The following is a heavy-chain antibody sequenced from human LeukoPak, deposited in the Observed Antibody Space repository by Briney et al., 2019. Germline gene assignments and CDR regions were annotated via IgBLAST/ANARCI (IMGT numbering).Heavy chain of an antibody. D-gene: IGHD3-3*01. CDR2: INHSGDI. Sequence: SRTLSLTCGVYGESFSGFYWSWIRQTPGKGLQWIGEINHSGDINYNPSLESRVTISVDTSKRQFSLRLSSVTAADTAVYYCARRDFALFGVITSFDSWGQGTRVTISS. V-gene: IGHV4-34*01. J-gene: IGHJ4*02. CDR3: ARRDFALFGVITSFDS. CDR1: GESFSGFY.